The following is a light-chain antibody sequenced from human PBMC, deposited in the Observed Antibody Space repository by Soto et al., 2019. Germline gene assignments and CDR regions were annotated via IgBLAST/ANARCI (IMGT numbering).Light chain of an antibody. CDR3: QQYGSSPTWT. CDR1: QSVSSSY. V-gene: IGKV3-20*01. CDR2: GAS. J-gene: IGKJ1*01. Sequence: EIVLTQSPGTLSLSPGERATLSCRASQSVSSSYLAWYQQKPGQAPRLLIYGASSRATGIPDRFSGSGSGTHFTLTISRLEPEDFAVYYCQQYGSSPTWTSGQGTKVDIK.